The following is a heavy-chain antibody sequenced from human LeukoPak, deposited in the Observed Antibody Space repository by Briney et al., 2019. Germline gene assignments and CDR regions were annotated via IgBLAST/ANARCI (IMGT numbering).Heavy chain of an antibody. J-gene: IGHJ4*02. CDR2: ISRSSSYI. V-gene: IGHV3-21*04. Sequence: GGSLRLSCAASGFTFSSYSMNWVRQAPGKGLEWVSSISRSSSYIYYAESVKGRFTISRDNAKNSLYLQMNSLRGEDTAVYYCTKAPAVGCSGAFCYPFDCWGQGTLVTVSS. D-gene: IGHD2-15*01. CDR1: GFTFSSYS. CDR3: TKAPAVGCSGAFCYPFDC.